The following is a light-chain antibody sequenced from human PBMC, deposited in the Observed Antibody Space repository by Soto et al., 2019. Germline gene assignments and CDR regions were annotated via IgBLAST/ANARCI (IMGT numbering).Light chain of an antibody. J-gene: IGKJ5*01. CDR3: LQYNTSPPIT. V-gene: IGKV3-15*01. CDR1: LSVSSN. CDR2: GAS. Sequence: EIVMTQSPATLSVSPGERATLSCRASLSVSSNLAWYQQNPGQAPRLLLYGASTWATGIPARFSGSGSGTEVTLTIRRLPAEDFADNCCLQYNTSPPITFGKGTRREIK.